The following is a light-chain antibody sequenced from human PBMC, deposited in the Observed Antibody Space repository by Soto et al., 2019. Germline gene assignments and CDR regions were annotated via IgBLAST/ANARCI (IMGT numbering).Light chain of an antibody. CDR1: QSISNL. Sequence: DIQMTQSPSTLSASVGDRITITCRASQSISNLLAWYQQKPGKAPKLLSYKASTLESGVPSRFSGSGSGTEFTLTISGLQPDDFATYYCQQYNSYSTFGQGTKLEMK. CDR3: QQYNSYST. J-gene: IGKJ2*01. V-gene: IGKV1-5*03. CDR2: KAS.